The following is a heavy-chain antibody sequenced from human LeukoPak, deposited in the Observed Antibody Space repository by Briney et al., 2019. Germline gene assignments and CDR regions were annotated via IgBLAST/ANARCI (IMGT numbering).Heavy chain of an antibody. V-gene: IGHV3-53*05. Sequence: GGSLRLSCAASGFTVSSNYMSWVRQAPGKGLEWVSVIYSGGSTYYADSVKGRFTISRDNSKNTLYLQMNSLRAEDTAVYYCAKDTIFGVVTTPFDYWGQGTLVTVSS. J-gene: IGHJ4*02. CDR1: GFTVSSNY. D-gene: IGHD3-3*01. CDR2: IYSGGST. CDR3: AKDTIFGVVTTPFDY.